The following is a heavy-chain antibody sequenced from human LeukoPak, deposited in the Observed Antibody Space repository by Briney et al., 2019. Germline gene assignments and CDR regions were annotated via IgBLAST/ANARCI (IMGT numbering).Heavy chain of an antibody. D-gene: IGHD2-21*02. J-gene: IGHJ4*02. CDR3: ARVSAYCGGDCYPPDY. CDR1: GYTFTGYY. Sequence: GASVKVSCKASGYTFTGYYMHWVRQAPGQGLEWMGWINPNSGGTNYAQKFQGRVTMTRDTSISTAYMELSGLRSDDTAVYYCARVSAYCGGDCYPPDYWGQGTLVTVSS. CDR2: INPNSGGT. V-gene: IGHV1-2*02.